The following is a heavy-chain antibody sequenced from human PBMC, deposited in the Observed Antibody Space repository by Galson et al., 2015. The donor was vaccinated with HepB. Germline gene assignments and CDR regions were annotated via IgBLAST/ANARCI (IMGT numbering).Heavy chain of an antibody. CDR1: GGTFSSYA. D-gene: IGHD1-26*01. V-gene: IGHV1-69*13. J-gene: IGHJ4*02. CDR2: IIPIFGIA. Sequence: SVKVSCKASGGTFSSYAISWVRQAPGQGLEWMGGIIPIFGIANYAQKFQGRVTITADESTSTAYMELSSLRSEDTAVYYCARDLRSRSYYFDYWGQGTLVTVSS. CDR3: ARDLRSRSYYFDY.